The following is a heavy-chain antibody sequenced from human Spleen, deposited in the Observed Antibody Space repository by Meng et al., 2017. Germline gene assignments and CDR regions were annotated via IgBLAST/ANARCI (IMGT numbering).Heavy chain of an antibody. Sequence: ASVKVSCKASGYTFTSYAMHWVRQAPGQRLEWMGWINAGNGNTKYSQKFQGRVTITRDTSASTAYMELSSLRSEDTAVYYCARDWGYCSGGSCYYWYFDLWGRGTLVTFAS. V-gene: IGHV1-3*01. CDR2: INAGNGNT. CDR1: GYTFTSYA. D-gene: IGHD2-15*01. J-gene: IGHJ2*01. CDR3: ARDWGYCSGGSCYYWYFDL.